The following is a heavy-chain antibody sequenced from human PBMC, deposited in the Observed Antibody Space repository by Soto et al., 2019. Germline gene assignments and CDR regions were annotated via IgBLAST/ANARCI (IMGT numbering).Heavy chain of an antibody. CDR3: ARAPRITMIPTLFDY. J-gene: IGHJ4*02. CDR1: GGSISSGDYY. CDR2: IYYSGST. V-gene: IGHV4-30-4*02. Sequence: PSETLSLTCTVSGGSISSGDYYWSWIRQPPGKGLEWIGYIYYSGSTNYNPSLKSRVTISVDTSKNQFSLKLTSVTAADTAVYYCARAPRITMIPTLFDYWGQGTLVTVSS. D-gene: IGHD3-22*01.